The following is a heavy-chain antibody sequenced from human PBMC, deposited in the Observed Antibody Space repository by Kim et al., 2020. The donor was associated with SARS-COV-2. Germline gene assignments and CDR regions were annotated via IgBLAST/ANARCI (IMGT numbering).Heavy chain of an antibody. Sequence: GGSLRHSCAASGFTFSSYDMHWVRQATGKGLEWVSAIGTAGDTYYPGSVKGRFTISRENAKNSLYLQMNSLRAGDTAVYYCARAYVSSGWSGYYGMDVWGQGTTVTVSS. J-gene: IGHJ6*02. CDR1: GFTFSSYD. CDR2: IGTAGDT. V-gene: IGHV3-13*04. CDR3: ARAYVSSGWSGYYGMDV. D-gene: IGHD6-19*01.